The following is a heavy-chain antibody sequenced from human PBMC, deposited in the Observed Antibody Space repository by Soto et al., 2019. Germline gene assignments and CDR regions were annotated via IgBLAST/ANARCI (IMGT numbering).Heavy chain of an antibody. Sequence: QVQLQESGPGLVKPSQTLSLTCTVSGGSISSGGYYWSWIRQHPGKGLEWIGYIYYSGSTYYNPSLTGRITISVDTSKNQFSLKLSSVTAADTAVYYCARVPGYSYAYHIDYWGQGTLVTVSS. V-gene: IGHV4-31*03. J-gene: IGHJ4*02. D-gene: IGHD5-18*01. CDR1: GGSISSGGYY. CDR3: ARVPGYSYAYHIDY. CDR2: IYYSGST.